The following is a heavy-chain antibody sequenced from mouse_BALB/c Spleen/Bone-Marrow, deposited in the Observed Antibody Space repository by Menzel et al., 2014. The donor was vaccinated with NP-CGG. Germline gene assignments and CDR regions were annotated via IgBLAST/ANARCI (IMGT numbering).Heavy chain of an antibody. CDR3: ARGGNYFYY. V-gene: IGHV14-3*02. CDR1: GFNVKDTY. Sequence: VQLKESGAELVKPGASVKLSCTASGFNVKDTYMHWVKQRPEQGLEWIGRIDPANGNTKYDPKFQGKATITADTSSNTAFLQLSSLTSEDTAVYYCARGGNYFYYWGQGTTLTVSS. CDR2: IDPANGNT. J-gene: IGHJ2*01.